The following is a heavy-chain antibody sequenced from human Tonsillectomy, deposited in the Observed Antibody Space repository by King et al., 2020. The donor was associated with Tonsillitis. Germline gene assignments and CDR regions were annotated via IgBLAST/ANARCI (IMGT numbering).Heavy chain of an antibody. J-gene: IGHJ6*02. V-gene: IGHV1-18*01. CDR1: GYTFTSYG. CDR3: AREGGATLDV. D-gene: IGHD1-26*01. CDR2: ISAYNGKT. Sequence: QLVQSGAEVKKPGASAKVSCKASGYTFTSYGISWVRQAPGQGLEWMGWISAYNGKTNYAQKLQGRVTMTTETSTSTAYRELRSLRSNDKALYYCAREGGATLDVWGQGTTVTVSS.